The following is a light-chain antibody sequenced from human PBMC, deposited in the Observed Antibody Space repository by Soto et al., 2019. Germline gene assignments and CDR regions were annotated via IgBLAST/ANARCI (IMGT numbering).Light chain of an antibody. CDR2: NNN. CDR1: SSNIGNNY. CDR3: AAWDDSLSGRYV. Sequence: QAVVTQPPSASGTPGQRVTISCSGSSSNIGNNYVNWYQQLPGTAPKVLISNNNQRPSGVPDRFSGSKSGTSASLAISGLRSEDEADYYCAAWDDSLSGRYVFGTGTKLTVL. J-gene: IGLJ1*01. V-gene: IGLV1-47*02.